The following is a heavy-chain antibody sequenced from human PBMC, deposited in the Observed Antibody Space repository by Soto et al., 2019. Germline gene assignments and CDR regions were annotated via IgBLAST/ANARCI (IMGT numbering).Heavy chain of an antibody. Sequence: QPGGSLRLSCAASGFTFSSYGMHWVRQAPGKGLEWVAVISYDGSNKYYANSVKGRFTISRDNSKNTLYLQMNSLRAEDTAVYYCAKDRPDTAMDLRYYFDYWGQGTLVTVSS. CDR1: GFTFSSYG. V-gene: IGHV3-30*18. CDR2: ISYDGSNK. D-gene: IGHD5-18*01. J-gene: IGHJ4*02. CDR3: AKDRPDTAMDLRYYFDY.